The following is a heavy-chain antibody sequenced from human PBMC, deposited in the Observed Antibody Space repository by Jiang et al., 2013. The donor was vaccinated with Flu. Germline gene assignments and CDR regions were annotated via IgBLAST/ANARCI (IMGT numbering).Heavy chain of an antibody. CDR3: ARDSESTGYSDY. Sequence: KPSETLSLTCTVSGYSITSGYYWGWIRQPPGKGLEWIGSIYQSGTAYYNPSLKSRVTISVDTSKNDFSLKLHSLTAADTAVYYCARDSESTGYSDYWGQGTLVTVSS. J-gene: IGHJ4*02. CDR1: GYSITSGYY. D-gene: IGHD3-9*01. V-gene: IGHV4-38-2*02. CDR2: IYQSGTA.